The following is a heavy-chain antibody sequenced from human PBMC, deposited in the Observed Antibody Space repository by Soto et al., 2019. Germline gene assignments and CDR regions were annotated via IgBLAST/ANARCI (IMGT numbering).Heavy chain of an antibody. CDR1: GVTCGDYA. Sequence: GGSLRLSCAASGVTCGDYAMHWVRQVPGRGLEWVSGVSWTNISFGYADSVKGRFTISRDNARNSLYLQMNSLRREDTAFYYCARGPPEYSRLSPRPTDFSGQALLLTVFS. V-gene: IGHV3-9*01. D-gene: IGHD6-6*01. CDR2: VSWTNISF. J-gene: IGHJ4*02. CDR3: ARGPPEYSRLSPRPTDF.